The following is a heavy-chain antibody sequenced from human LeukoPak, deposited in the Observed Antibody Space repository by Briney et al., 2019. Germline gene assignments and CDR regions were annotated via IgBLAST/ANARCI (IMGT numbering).Heavy chain of an antibody. Sequence: ASVKVSCKASGYTFTSYGISWVRQAPGQGLEWMGWISAYNGNTNYAQKLQGRVTMTTDTSTSTAYMELRSLRSDDTAVYYCATAHYYDSSGYAYYFDYWGQGTLVTVSS. CDR2: ISAYNGNT. CDR1: GYTFTSYG. D-gene: IGHD3-22*01. J-gene: IGHJ4*02. CDR3: ATAHYYDSSGYAYYFDY. V-gene: IGHV1-18*01.